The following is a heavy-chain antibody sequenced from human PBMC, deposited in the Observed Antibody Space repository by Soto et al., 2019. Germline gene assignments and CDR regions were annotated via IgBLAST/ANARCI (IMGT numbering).Heavy chain of an antibody. CDR1: GFTFSSYW. V-gene: IGHV3-7*03. CDR2: IKQDGSEK. D-gene: IGHD3-3*01. Sequence: GGSLRLSCAASGFTFSSYWMSWVRQAPGKGLEWVANIKQDGSEKYYVDSVKGRFTISRDNAKNSLYLQMNSLRAEGTAVYYCARDMEGGGYDFWSGYRYYYYYGMDVWGQGTTVTVSS. CDR3: ARDMEGGGYDFWSGYRYYYYYGMDV. J-gene: IGHJ6*02.